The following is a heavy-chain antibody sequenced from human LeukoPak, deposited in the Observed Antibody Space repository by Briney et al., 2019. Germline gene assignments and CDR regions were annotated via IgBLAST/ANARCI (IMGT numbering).Heavy chain of an antibody. CDR1: GGSFSGYY. J-gene: IGHJ4*02. Sequence: SETLSLTCAVYGGSFSGYYWSWVRQPPGKGLEWIGEINHSGSTYYNPSLKSRVTISVDTSKNQFSLKLSSVTAADTAVYYCARVPTVTFFDYWGQGTLVTVSS. CDR2: INHSGST. V-gene: IGHV4-34*01. D-gene: IGHD4-17*01. CDR3: ARVPTVTFFDY.